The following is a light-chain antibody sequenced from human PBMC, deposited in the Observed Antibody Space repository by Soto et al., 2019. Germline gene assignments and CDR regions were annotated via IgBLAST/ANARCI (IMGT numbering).Light chain of an antibody. J-gene: IGKJ3*01. CDR3: QHYNNLPPFT. V-gene: IGKV1-33*01. Sequence: DIQMTQSPSSLSASVGARVSITCQASQEIRTSLSWFQHKPGRAPKLLIYGASYLETGVPSRFRGSGSGTDFTFTISSLQPEDTATYYCQHYNNLPPFTFGPGTIVDIK. CDR2: GAS. CDR1: QEIRTS.